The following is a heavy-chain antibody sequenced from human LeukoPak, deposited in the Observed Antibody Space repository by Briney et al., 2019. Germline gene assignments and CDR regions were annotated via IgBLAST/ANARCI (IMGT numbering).Heavy chain of an antibody. J-gene: IGHJ3*02. CDR3: ARDHTGETFLDAFDI. CDR2: ISPYNGQT. CDR1: GYSFTVHG. D-gene: IGHD1-1*01. V-gene: IGHV1-18*01. Sequence: ASVKVSCKASGYSFTVHGIIWVRQAPGQGLEWMGWISPYNGQTKLTQKFQGRLIMDTETSTTTVYMQLRSLKSDDTAVYYCARDHTGETFLDAFDIWGQGTLVAVSS.